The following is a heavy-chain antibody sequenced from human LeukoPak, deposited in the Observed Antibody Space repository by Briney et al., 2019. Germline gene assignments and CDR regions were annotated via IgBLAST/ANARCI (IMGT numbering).Heavy chain of an antibody. J-gene: IGHJ5*02. D-gene: IGHD2-2*02. CDR2: ISGSGGST. CDR1: GFTFSSYA. V-gene: IGHV3-23*01. CDR3: ATLDIVVVPAAIPGWFDP. Sequence: GGSLRLSCAASGFTFSSYAMSWVRQAPGKGLEWVSAISGSGGSTYYADSVKGRFTISRDNSKNTLYLQMNSLRAEDTAVYYCATLDIVVVPAAIPGWFDPWGQGTLVTVSS.